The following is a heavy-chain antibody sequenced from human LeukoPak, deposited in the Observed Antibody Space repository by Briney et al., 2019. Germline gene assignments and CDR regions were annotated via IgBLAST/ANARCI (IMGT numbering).Heavy chain of an antibody. V-gene: IGHV3-49*04. CDR1: GFTFGDYA. D-gene: IGHD6-19*01. Sequence: GGSLRLSCTASGFTFGDYAMSWVRQAPGKGLEWVGFIRSKAYGGTTEYAAPVKGRFTISRDDSKSIAYLQMNSLKTEDTAVYYCTVAALDYWGQGTLVTVSS. CDR3: TVAALDY. J-gene: IGHJ4*02. CDR2: IRSKAYGGTT.